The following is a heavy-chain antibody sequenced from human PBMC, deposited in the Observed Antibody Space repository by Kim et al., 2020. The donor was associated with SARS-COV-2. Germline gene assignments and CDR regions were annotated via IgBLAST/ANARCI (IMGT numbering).Heavy chain of an antibody. CDR3: AKGAGRLYDYYYGLGG. CDR2: ISWNRGSI. V-gene: IGHV3-9*01. J-gene: IGHJ6*01. CDR1: GFTFNDYA. Sequence: GGSLRLSCAASGFTFNDYAMHWVRQAPGKGLEWVSAISWNRGSIGYADSVKGRFAISRDNAKNSLYLQMNSLRAEDTAVYYCAKGAGRLYDYYYGLGGWG. D-gene: IGHD6-6*01.